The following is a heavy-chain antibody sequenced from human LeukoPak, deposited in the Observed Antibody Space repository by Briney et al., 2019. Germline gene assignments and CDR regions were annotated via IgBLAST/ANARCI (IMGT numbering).Heavy chain of an antibody. CDR2: ISYDGSNK. CDR1: GFTFSSYG. J-gene: IGHJ6*02. Sequence: GRSLRLSCAASGFTFSSYGMHWVRQAPGKGLEWVAVISYDGSNKYYADSVKGRFTISRDNSKNTLYLQMNSLRAEDTAVYYCAKDRGYCSSTSCEYYYYYGMDVWGQGTTVTVSS. CDR3: AKDRGYCSSTSCEYYYYYGMDV. V-gene: IGHV3-30*18. D-gene: IGHD2-2*01.